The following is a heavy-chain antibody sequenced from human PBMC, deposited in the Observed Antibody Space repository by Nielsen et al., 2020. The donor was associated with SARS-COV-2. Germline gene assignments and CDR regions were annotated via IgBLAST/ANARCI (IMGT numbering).Heavy chain of an antibody. CDR2: IYYYGSP. J-gene: IGHJ6*02. V-gene: IGHV4-39*01. CDR1: GSISIASYY. Sequence: SETLSLTCSVSGSISIASYYWGWIRQTPEKGLEWIGSIYYYGSPNYNPSLKSRVTITLDRSKNQFSLKVNSATAADTAVYYCARGRWGPSRLLKYYFYAMDVWGEGTTVTVSS. CDR3: ARGRWGPSRLLKYYFYAMDV. D-gene: IGHD7-27*01.